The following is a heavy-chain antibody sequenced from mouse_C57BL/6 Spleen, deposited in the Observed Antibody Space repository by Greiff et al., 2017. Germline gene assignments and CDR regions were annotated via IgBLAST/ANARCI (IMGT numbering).Heavy chain of an antibody. CDR2: IWSGGST. CDR1: GFSLTSYG. CDR3: ARNAERDYFDY. Sequence: QVHVKQSGPGLVQPSQSLSITCTVSGFSLTSYGVHWVRQSPGKGLEWLGVIWSGGSTDYNAAFISRLSISKDNSKSQVFFKMNSLQADDTAIDYCARNAERDYFDYWGQGTTLTVSS. J-gene: IGHJ2*01. V-gene: IGHV2-2*01.